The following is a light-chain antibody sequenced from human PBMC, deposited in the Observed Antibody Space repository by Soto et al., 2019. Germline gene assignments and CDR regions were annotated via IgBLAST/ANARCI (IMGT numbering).Light chain of an antibody. V-gene: IGLV2-14*01. CDR1: SSDVGGYNY. J-gene: IGLJ1*01. Sequence: QSVLTQPASVSGSPGQSITISCTGTSSDVGGYNYVSWYQQHPGKAPKLMIYEVSNRPSGVSNRFSASKSGNTASLTISGLQAEDEADYYCSSYASSSIDYVSGTGTKLTVL. CDR3: SSYASSSIDYV. CDR2: EVS.